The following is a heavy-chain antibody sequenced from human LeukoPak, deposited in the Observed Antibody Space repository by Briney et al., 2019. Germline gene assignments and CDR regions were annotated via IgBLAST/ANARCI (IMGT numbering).Heavy chain of an antibody. D-gene: IGHD4-17*01. CDR2: ISVYNGNT. V-gene: IGHV1-18*01. J-gene: IGHJ4*02. CDR3: ARDEVYGDYRY. CDR1: GYTFRNYG. Sequence: ASVKVSCKAYGYTFRNYGISWVRQAPGQGLEWMGWISVYNGNTNYAQKFQGRVTMTTDTSTTTAYMELRSLRSDDTAVYYCARDEVYGDYRYWGQGTVVTVSS.